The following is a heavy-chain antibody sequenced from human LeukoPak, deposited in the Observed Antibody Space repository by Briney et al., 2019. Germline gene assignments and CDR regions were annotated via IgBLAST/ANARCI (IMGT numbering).Heavy chain of an antibody. CDR1: GGTFSSYA. D-gene: IGHD3-10*01. V-gene: IGHV1-69*13. Sequence: GASAKVSCKASGGTFSSYAISWVRQAPGQGLEWMGGIIPIFGTANYAQKFQGRVTITADESTSTAYMELSSLRSEDTAVYYCAFRELRGVIITSLDYWGQGTLVTVSS. CDR3: AFRELRGVIITSLDY. CDR2: IIPIFGTA. J-gene: IGHJ4*02.